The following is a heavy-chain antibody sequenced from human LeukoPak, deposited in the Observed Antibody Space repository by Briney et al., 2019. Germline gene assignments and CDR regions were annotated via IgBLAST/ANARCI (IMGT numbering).Heavy chain of an antibody. Sequence: SQTLSLTCTVSGGSISNLNYYWSWIRQPPGKGLEWIGYIYYSGSTYYNPSLKSRVTISVDTSKNQFSLKLSSVTAADTAVYYCARDWITYYYGSGSSPDDAFDIWGQGTMVTVSS. D-gene: IGHD3-10*01. V-gene: IGHV4-30-4*08. CDR2: IYYSGST. J-gene: IGHJ3*02. CDR3: ARDWITYYYGSGSSPDDAFDI. CDR1: GGSISNLNYY.